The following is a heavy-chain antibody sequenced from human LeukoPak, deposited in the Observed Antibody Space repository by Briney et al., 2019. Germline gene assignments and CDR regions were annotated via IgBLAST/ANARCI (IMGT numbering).Heavy chain of an antibody. J-gene: IGHJ4*02. CDR1: GFTFDDYA. D-gene: IGHD3-22*01. Sequence: GGSLRLSCAASGFTFDDYAMHWVRQAPGKGLEWVSGISWNSGSIGYADSVKGRFTISRDNAKNSLYLQMNSLRAEDMALYYCAKTITGDSSGYADYWGQGTLVTVSS. V-gene: IGHV3-9*03. CDR2: ISWNSGSI. CDR3: AKTITGDSSGYADY.